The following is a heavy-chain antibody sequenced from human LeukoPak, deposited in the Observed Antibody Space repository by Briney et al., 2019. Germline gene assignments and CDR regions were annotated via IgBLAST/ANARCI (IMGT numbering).Heavy chain of an antibody. CDR1: GFSFSRYA. CDR2: INSNGGST. V-gene: IGHV3-64*01. D-gene: IGHD3-10*01. Sequence: GGSLRLSCAASGFSFSRYAMHWVRQAPGKGLEYVSAINSNGGSTYYANSVKGRFSISRDNSKNTLYLHMGSLRNEDMAVYYCARVRGSYAFDQWGQGTLVTVSS. CDR3: ARVRGSYAFDQ. J-gene: IGHJ4*02.